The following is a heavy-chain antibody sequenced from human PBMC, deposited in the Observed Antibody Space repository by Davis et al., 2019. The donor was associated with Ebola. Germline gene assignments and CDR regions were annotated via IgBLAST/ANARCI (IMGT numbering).Heavy chain of an antibody. CDR3: ASRAYYYDSSGYYWGFDY. V-gene: IGHV4-4*02. J-gene: IGHJ4*02. D-gene: IGHD3-22*01. Sequence: GSLRLSCAVSGGSISSSNWWSWVRQPPGKGLEWIGEIYHSGSTNYSPSLKSRVTISVDKSKNQFSLKLSSVTAADTAVYYCASRAYYYDSSGYYWGFDYWGQGTLVTVSS. CDR2: IYHSGST. CDR1: GGSISSSNW.